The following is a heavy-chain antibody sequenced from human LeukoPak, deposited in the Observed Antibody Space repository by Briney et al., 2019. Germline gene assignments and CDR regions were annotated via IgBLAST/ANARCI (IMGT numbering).Heavy chain of an antibody. J-gene: IGHJ3*02. D-gene: IGHD3-22*01. CDR3: ASDVSYDSSGDGFAI. V-gene: IGHV3-11*06. CDR2: ISSSSSYT. Sequence: GGSLRLPCAASGFTFSDYYIGWIRQAPGKGLEWVSYISSSSSYTNYADSVKGRFTISRDNAQNSLFLQMRSLRADDTAEYYCASDVSYDSSGDGFAIVGQGTMVTVSS. CDR1: GFTFSDYY.